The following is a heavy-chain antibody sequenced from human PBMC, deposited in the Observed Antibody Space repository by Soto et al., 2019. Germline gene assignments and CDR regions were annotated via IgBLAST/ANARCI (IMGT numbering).Heavy chain of an antibody. CDR3: ARGRGAAADSFDF. J-gene: IGHJ4*02. V-gene: IGHV3-11*05. CDR1: GFTFSDYY. D-gene: IGHD6-13*01. Sequence: GGSLRLSCAVSGFTFSDYYMTWIRQAPGKGLEWVSYISSSTSHTNYADPVKGRFTISRDNAKNSLFLQMNSLRAEDTAVYYCARGRGAAADSFDFWGQGTLVTVSS. CDR2: ISSSTSHT.